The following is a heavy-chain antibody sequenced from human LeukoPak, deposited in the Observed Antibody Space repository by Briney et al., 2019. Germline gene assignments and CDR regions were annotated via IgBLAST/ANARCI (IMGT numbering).Heavy chain of an antibody. Sequence: ASVTVSCTASGYTVTSYYMHWVRQAPGQGLEWMGIINPSGGSTSYAQKFQGRVTMTRDTSTSTVYMELSSLRSEDTAVYYCARVPRRWYLWYFDYWGQGTLVTVSS. CDR3: ARVPRRWYLWYFDY. J-gene: IGHJ4*02. CDR1: GYTVTSYY. D-gene: IGHD4-23*01. V-gene: IGHV1-46*01. CDR2: INPSGGST.